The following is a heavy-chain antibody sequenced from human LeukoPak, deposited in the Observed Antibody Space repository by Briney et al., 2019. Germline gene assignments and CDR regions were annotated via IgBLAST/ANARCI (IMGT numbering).Heavy chain of an antibody. V-gene: IGHV1-69*04. Sequence: SVKVSCKASRGTFSSYTISWVRQAPGQGLEWMGRIIPILGIAHYAQKLQGRVTITADKSTSTAYMELSSLRSEDTAVYYCAREIAVAGTMAFDIWGQGTMVTVSS. CDR2: IIPILGIA. D-gene: IGHD6-19*01. CDR3: AREIAVAGTMAFDI. J-gene: IGHJ3*02. CDR1: RGTFSSYT.